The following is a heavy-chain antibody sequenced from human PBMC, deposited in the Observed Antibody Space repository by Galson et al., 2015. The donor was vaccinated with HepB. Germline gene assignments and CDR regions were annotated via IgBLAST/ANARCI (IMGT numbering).Heavy chain of an antibody. CDR3: ARDRFDYGDYGLFFFDY. Sequence: LSLTCTVSGGSISSSSYYWGWIRQPPGKGLEWIGSIYYSGSTYYNPSLKSRVTISVDTSKNQFSLKLSSVTAADTAVYYCARDRFDYGDYGLFFFDYWGQGTLVTVSS. V-gene: IGHV4-39*07. D-gene: IGHD4-17*01. CDR2: IYYSGST. CDR1: GGSISSSSYY. J-gene: IGHJ4*02.